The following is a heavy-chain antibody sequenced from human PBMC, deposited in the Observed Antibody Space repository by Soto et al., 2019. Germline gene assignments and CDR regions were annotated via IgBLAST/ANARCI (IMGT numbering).Heavy chain of an antibody. Sequence: ASVKVSCKASGYTFTGYYMHWVRQAPGQGLEWMRWINPNSGGTNNAQKFQGRVTMTRDTSISTAYMELSRLRSDDTAVYYCARSLRDYSVFDYWGQGTLVTVSS. D-gene: IGHD4-4*01. V-gene: IGHV1-2*02. CDR2: INPNSGGT. CDR3: ARSLRDYSVFDY. CDR1: GYTFTGYY. J-gene: IGHJ4*02.